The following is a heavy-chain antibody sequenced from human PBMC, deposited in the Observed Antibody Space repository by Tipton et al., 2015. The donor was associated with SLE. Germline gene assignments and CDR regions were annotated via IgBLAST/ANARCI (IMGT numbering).Heavy chain of an antibody. V-gene: IGHV4-34*01. CDR3: ARGAPPTFY. J-gene: IGHJ4*02. Sequence: TLSLTCAVYGGSFSGYYWSWIRQPPGKGLEGIGEINHSGSTNYNPSLKSRVTISVDTSKNQFSLKLSSVTAADTAVYYCARGAPPTFYWGQGTLVTVSS. CDR1: GGSFSGYY. CDR2: INHSGST.